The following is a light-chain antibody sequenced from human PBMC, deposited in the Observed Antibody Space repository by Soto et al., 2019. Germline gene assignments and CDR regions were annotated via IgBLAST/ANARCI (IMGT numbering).Light chain of an antibody. CDR1: NSVVGAYNS. CDR2: DVS. CDR3: SSYTTSVTHV. V-gene: IGLV2-14*01. Sequence: LTHPASGSRSPGQSITLSCPRNNSVVGAYNSVSWYQQHPGKAPKLIIYDVSTRPSGISDRFSGSKSGNTASLTISGLQAEDESDYYCSSYTTSVTHVFGTGTKVTVL. J-gene: IGLJ1*01.